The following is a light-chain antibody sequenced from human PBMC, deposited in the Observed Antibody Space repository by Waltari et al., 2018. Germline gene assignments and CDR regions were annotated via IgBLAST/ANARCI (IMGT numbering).Light chain of an antibody. V-gene: IGLV1-47*01. CDR3: AVWDDILTAWV. CDR1: SYHLGRSH. CDR2: RDN. J-gene: IGLJ3*02. Sequence: QPVLPQPPSVSGTPGQRVTISCSGSSYHLGRSHVHWYQQFPGTAPKLLIYRDNQRPAGVPDRFSGSRSGTSASLAIGALRSVDEADYYCAVWDDILTAWVFGGGTKLTVL.